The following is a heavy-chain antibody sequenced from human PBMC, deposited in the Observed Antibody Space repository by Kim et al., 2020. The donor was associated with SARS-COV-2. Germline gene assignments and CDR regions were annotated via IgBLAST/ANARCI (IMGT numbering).Heavy chain of an antibody. CDR1: GFTVSSSN. J-gene: IGHJ4*02. CDR3: ASQYSSNWGNFYY. CDR2: IYSGDKT. D-gene: IGHD6-13*01. V-gene: IGHV3-53*01. Sequence: GGSLRLSCAASGFTVSSSNMSWVRQAPGKGLEWVSVIYSGDKTYYADSVKGRFTISRDNSKNTLYLQMNSLRAEDTAVYYCASQYSSNWGNFYYWGQGTL.